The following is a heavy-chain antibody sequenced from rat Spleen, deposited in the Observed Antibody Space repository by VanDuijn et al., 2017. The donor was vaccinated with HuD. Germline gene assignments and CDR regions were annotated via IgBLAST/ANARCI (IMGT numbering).Heavy chain of an antibody. D-gene: IGHD1-10*01. J-gene: IGHJ2*01. V-gene: IGHV2-1*01. Sequence: QVQLKEPGPGLVQPSQTLSPTCTVSGFSLTSSGVHWFRQPPGKGLEWLGGLWDDGSTDYNSALKSRLSISRETSKSQVFLKMNSLQTDDTAIYFCSRRGVLTTTFDHWGQGVMVTVSS. CDR2: LWDDGST. CDR1: GFSLTSSG. CDR3: SRRGVLTTTFDH.